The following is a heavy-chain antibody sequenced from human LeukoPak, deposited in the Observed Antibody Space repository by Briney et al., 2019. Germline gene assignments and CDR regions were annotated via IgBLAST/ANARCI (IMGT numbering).Heavy chain of an antibody. D-gene: IGHD3-10*01. Sequence: NPSETLSLTCAVYGGSFSGYYWSWIRQPPGKGLEWIGEINHSGSTNYNPSLKSRVTISVDTSKNQFSLKLSSVTAADTAVYYCARGRVYYYGSGSYPTYYYMDVWGKGTTVTVSS. CDR3: ARGRVYYYGSGSYPTYYYMDV. V-gene: IGHV4-34*01. J-gene: IGHJ6*03. CDR1: GGSFSGYY. CDR2: INHSGST.